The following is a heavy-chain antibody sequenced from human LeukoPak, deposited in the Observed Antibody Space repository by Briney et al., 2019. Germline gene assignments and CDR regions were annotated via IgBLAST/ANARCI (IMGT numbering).Heavy chain of an antibody. CDR3: ARGKGWVDY. CDR2: IYYSGST. Sequence: PSETLSPTCTVSGGSISSYYWSWIRQPPGKGLEWIGYIYYSGSTNYNPSLKSRVTISVDTSKNQFSLKLSSVTAADTAVYYCARGKGWVDYWGQGTLVTVSS. V-gene: IGHV4-59*01. CDR1: GGSISSYY. J-gene: IGHJ4*02. D-gene: IGHD2-15*01.